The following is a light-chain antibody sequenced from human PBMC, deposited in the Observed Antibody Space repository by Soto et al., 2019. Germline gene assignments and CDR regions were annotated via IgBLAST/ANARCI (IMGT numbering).Light chain of an antibody. CDR2: AVS. Sequence: QSALTQPASVSGSPGESITISCTGTSSDIGRYNYLSWYQQHPGKAPKLMIYAVSNRPSGVSNRFSGSKSGSTASLAISGLQAEDEADYYCCSYTSSNTRVFGTGTKLTVL. J-gene: IGLJ1*01. CDR1: SSDIGRYNY. CDR3: CSYTSSNTRV. V-gene: IGLV2-14*03.